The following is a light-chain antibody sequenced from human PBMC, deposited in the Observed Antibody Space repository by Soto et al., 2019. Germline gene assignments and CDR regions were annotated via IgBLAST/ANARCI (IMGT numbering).Light chain of an antibody. J-gene: IGLJ3*02. CDR2: ANN. V-gene: IGLV1-40*01. CDR3: QSYDNTLHGSV. CDR1: SSNIGAGYD. Sequence: QSVLTQPPSVSGAPGQRVTISCTGSSSNIGAGYDVHWYQQLPGRAPKLLIYANNNRPSGVPDRFSGSKSGTSASLAITGLQAEDEADYSCQSYDNTLHGSVFGGGTKLTVL.